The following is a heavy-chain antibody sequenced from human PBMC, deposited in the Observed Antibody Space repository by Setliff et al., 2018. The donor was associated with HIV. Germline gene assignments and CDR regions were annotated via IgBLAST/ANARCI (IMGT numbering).Heavy chain of an antibody. CDR2: INHSGNT. CDR3: VASSSWSCRLNY. J-gene: IGHJ4*02. D-gene: IGHD2-2*01. V-gene: IGHV4-34*01. CDR1: GGSFSGY. Sequence: SETLSLTCAVYGGSFSGYWSWIRQSPGKGLEWLGEINHSGNTHYDPSLKSRPTISIDTSKKQFSLKLTSVTAADAAIYYCVASSSWSCRLNYWGQGTLVTVSS.